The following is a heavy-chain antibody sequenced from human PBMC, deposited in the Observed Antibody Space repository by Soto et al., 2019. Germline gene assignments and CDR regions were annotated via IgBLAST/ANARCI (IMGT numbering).Heavy chain of an antibody. V-gene: IGHV1-2*02. CDR3: ARGSGSYYKYNWFDP. CDR1: GYTFTGYY. J-gene: IGHJ5*02. D-gene: IGHD3-10*01. Sequence: GASVKVSCKASGYTFTGYYMHWVRQAPGQGLEWMGWINPNSGGTNYAQKFQGRVTMTRDTSIGTAYMELSRLRSDDTAVYYCARGSGSYYKYNWFDPWGQGTLVTVS. CDR2: INPNSGGT.